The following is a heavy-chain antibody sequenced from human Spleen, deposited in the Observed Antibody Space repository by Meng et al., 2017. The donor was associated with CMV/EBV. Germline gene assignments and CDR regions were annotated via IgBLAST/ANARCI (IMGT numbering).Heavy chain of an antibody. V-gene: IGHV3-30-3*01. CDR3: ARDRPYYYYYGMDV. J-gene: IGHJ6*02. CDR2: ISYDGTKK. CDR1: GFTFNSYA. Sequence: GESLKISCEASGFTFNSYAMNWVRQAPGKGLEWLALISYDGTKKYYADSVKGRFTISRDNSKNTLYVQLNSLRPEDTAVYYCARDRPYYYYYGMDVWGQGTTVTVSS.